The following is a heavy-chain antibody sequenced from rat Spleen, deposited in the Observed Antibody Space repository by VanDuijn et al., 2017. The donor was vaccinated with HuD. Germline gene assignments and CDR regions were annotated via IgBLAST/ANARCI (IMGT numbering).Heavy chain of an antibody. D-gene: IGHD2-1*01. V-gene: IGHV5-25*01. CDR2: IPNGGPNT. CDR3: ARDTNYFDY. Sequence: EVQLVESDGGLVQPGRSLKLSCAASGFTFSNYYMAWVRQAPMKGLEWVASIPNGGPNTYYSDSVKDRFTISRDNTKNTLYLQMNSLRSEDTATYYCARDTNYFDYWGHGVMVTVSS. CDR1: GFTFSNYY. J-gene: IGHJ2*01.